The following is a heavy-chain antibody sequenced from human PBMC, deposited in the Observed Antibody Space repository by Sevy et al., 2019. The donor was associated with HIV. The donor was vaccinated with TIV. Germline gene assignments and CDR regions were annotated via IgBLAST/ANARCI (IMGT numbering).Heavy chain of an antibody. D-gene: IGHD1-26*01. CDR3: ARDLEGATSD. CDR2: IWDDGSDK. J-gene: IGHJ4*02. V-gene: IGHV3-30*04. Sequence: GGSLRLSCAASGFTFSSYVMHWVRQAPGKGLEWVALIWDDGSDKYYADSVKGRFTISRDNSKNMLYLQMNSLRPEDTAVYYCARDLEGATSDWGQGTLVTVSS. CDR1: GFTFSSYV.